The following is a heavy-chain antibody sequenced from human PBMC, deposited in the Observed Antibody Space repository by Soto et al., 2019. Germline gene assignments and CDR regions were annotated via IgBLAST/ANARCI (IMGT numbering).Heavy chain of an antibody. J-gene: IGHJ4*02. CDR3: AIATHGSSYYAY. V-gene: IGHV5-51*01. D-gene: IGHD3-22*01. Sequence: GESLKISCKASGYSSADFWIGWVRQMPGKGLEWMGFIRPGVFETRYIPSFQDQVTISAAKSINTAYLQWSSLRASDTAMFYCAIATHGSSYYAYLGQGTLVTVSS. CDR2: IRPGVFET. CDR1: GYSSADFW.